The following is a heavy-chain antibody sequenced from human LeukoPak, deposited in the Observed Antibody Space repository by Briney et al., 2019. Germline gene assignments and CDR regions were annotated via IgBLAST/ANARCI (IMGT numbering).Heavy chain of an antibody. CDR1: GFTFSSYW. CDR2: IRYDGSNK. V-gene: IGHV3-30*02. CDR3: VKVIST. J-gene: IGHJ5*02. Sequence: GGSLRLSCAASGFTFSSYWMSWVRQAPGKGLEWVAFIRYDGSNKYYADFVKGRFIISRDNSKNMLYLHMNSLRVEDTAAYYCVKVISTWGQGTLVTVSS.